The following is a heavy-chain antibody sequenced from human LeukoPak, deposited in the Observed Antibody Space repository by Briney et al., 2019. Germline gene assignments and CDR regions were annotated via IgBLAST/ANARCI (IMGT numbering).Heavy chain of an antibody. Sequence: GGSLRLSCAASFTFNFFGLHWVRQAPGKGLEWVALISSDGRTDYLESVKGRFTISRDSSKNSLFLQMNSLRVEDTAVYYCARDGPHYDLDVWGQGTTVTVSS. V-gene: IGHV3-33*01. CDR2: ISSDGRT. D-gene: IGHD3-3*01. CDR1: FTFNFFG. J-gene: IGHJ6*02. CDR3: ARDGPHYDLDV.